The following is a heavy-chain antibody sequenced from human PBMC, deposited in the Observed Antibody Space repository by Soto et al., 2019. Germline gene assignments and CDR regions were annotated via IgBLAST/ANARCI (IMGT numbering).Heavy chain of an antibody. CDR2: ISGSGGST. J-gene: IGHJ6*04. Sequence: EVQLLESGGGLVQPGGSLRLSCAASGFTFSSYAMSWVRQAPGKGLEWVSAISGSGGSTYYADSVKGRFTISRDNSKNTLHLQMNSLRAEDTAVYYCAKDRSTTSPDQMLMDVWGKGTTVTVSS. CDR3: AKDRSTTSPDQMLMDV. D-gene: IGHD2-2*01. CDR1: GFTFSSYA. V-gene: IGHV3-23*01.